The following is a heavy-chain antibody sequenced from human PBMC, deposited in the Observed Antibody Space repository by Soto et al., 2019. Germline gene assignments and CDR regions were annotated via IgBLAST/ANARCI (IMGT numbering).Heavy chain of an antibody. J-gene: IGHJ6*02. CDR1: GFTFSSYA. V-gene: IGHV3-23*01. CDR3: ARYIPGVRYYGMDV. CDR2: ITSTGDRA. Sequence: PGGSLRLSCAASGFTFSSYAMSWVRQAPGKGLEWVSSITSTGDRAYYADSVKGRFTVSRDNSGNTLFLEMYSLRAEDTAVYYCARYIPGVRYYGMDVWGQGTTVTVSS. D-gene: IGHD2-2*01.